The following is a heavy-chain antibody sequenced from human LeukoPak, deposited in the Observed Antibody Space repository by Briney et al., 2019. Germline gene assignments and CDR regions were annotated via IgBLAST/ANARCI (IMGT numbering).Heavy chain of an antibody. CDR1: GFSFSSYN. D-gene: IGHD1-26*01. V-gene: IGHV3-21*01. Sequence: GGSLRLSCAASGFSFSSYNMNWVRQTPGKGLEWVSSITSSSTYTFYADSVKGRFTISRDNARNSLYLQMDSLRAEDTAVYYCARDPYSGTYGDTYYYYMDVWGKGTTVTISS. J-gene: IGHJ6*03. CDR3: ARDPYSGTYGDTYYYYMDV. CDR2: ITSSSTYT.